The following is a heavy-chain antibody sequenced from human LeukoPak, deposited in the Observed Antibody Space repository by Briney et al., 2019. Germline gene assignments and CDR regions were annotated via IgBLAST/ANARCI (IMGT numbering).Heavy chain of an antibody. V-gene: IGHV1-2*02. Sequence: GASVKVSCKASGYTFTGYYMHWVRQAPGQGLEWMGWINPNSGGTNYAQKFQGRVTMTRDTSISTAYMELSRLRSDDTAVYYCARERSGGSCHYYYGMDVWGQGTTVTVSS. J-gene: IGHJ6*02. CDR2: INPNSGGT. CDR3: ARERSGGSCHYYYGMDV. CDR1: GYTFTGYY. D-gene: IGHD2-15*01.